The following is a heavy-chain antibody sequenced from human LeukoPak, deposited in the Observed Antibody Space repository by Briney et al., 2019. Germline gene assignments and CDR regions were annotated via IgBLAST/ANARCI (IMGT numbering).Heavy chain of an antibody. CDR3: ARARKYNWFDP. D-gene: IGHD6-6*01. J-gene: IGHJ5*02. CDR2: INHSGST. Sequence: PSETLSLTCAVYGGSFSGYYWSWIRQPPGNGLEWIGEINHSGSTNYNPSLKSRVTISVDTSKNQFSLKLSSVTAADTAVYYCARARKYNWFDPWGQGTLVTVSS. CDR1: GGSFSGYY. V-gene: IGHV4-34*01.